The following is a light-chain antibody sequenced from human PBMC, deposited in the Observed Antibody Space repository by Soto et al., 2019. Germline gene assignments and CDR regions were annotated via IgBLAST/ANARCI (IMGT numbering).Light chain of an antibody. CDR3: SSYTSTMTNV. J-gene: IGLJ1*01. CDR2: DVV. CDR1: SSDVGGFNS. Sequence: SVLTQPASGSGSPGQSITISCTGTSSDVGGFNSVSWYQLRPGTAPKLILYDVVDRPSGVSYRFSGSKSGNTASLTISGLQAADEADYFCSSYTSTMTNVFGSGTKVTVL. V-gene: IGLV2-14*03.